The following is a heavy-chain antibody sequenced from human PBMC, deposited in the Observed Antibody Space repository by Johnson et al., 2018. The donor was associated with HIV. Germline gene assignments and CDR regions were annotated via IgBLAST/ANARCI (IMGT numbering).Heavy chain of an antibody. J-gene: IGHJ3*02. Sequence: VQLVESGGGVVRPGGSLRLSCAASGFTFEDYAMHWVRQVPGKGLEWVSGISWNSGSIGYADSVTGRFTISRDNAKNSLYLQMSSLRGEDTALYYCAARGYSAYDPMFLDIWGQGTMVTVSS. V-gene: IGHV3-9*01. CDR3: AARGYSAYDPMFLDI. CDR2: ISWNSGSI. CDR1: GFTFEDYA. D-gene: IGHD5-12*01.